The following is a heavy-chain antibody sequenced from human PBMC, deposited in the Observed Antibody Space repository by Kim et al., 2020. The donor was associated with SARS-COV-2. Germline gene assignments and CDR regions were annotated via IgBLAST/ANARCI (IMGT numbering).Heavy chain of an antibody. V-gene: IGHV5-51*01. CDR3: ARRRKLPNCSGGSCYWMDI. CDR2: IYPGDSDT. Sequence: GESLKISCKGFGYTFTTCWIAWVRQMPGKGLEWMGIIYPGDSDTRYSPSFQGQVTMSADKSISTAYLQWSSLKASDTAMYYCARRRKLPNCSGGSCYWMDIWGQGTTVTVSS. J-gene: IGHJ6*02. D-gene: IGHD2-15*01. CDR1: GYTFTTCW.